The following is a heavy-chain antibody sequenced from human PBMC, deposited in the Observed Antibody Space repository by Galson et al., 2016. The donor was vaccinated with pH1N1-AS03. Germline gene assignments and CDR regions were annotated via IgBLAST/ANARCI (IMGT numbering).Heavy chain of an antibody. D-gene: IGHD1-26*01. CDR2: IFHSGST. J-gene: IGHJ4*02. Sequence: WVRQAPGKGLEWIGYIFHSGSTYYNPSLESLVSISVDTSKNQFSLKLKSVTAADTAVYYCARQDSGAYYLDSWGPGTLATVSS. V-gene: IGHV4-31*01. CDR3: ARQDSGAYYLDS.